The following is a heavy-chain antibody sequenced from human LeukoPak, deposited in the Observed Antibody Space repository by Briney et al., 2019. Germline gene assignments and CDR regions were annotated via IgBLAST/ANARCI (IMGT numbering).Heavy chain of an antibody. Sequence: ASAKVSCKTSRYTFSAFYIHWVRQAPGQGLEWMGWINPKSGGTRYAQKFQGRVTMTGDTSISTSYMELSRLRSDDTAVYYCARVLGPTSYSDYWGQGTLVTVSS. D-gene: IGHD1-26*01. V-gene: IGHV1-2*02. J-gene: IGHJ4*02. CDR2: INPKSGGT. CDR3: ARVLGPTSYSDY. CDR1: RYTFSAFY.